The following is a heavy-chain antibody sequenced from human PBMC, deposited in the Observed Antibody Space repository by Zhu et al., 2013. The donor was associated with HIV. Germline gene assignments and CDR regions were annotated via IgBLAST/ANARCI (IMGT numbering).Heavy chain of an antibody. Sequence: QVQLVQSGAEVKKPGASVKVSCKASGYTFTGHYIHWVRQAPGQGLEWMGWINPNSGVTNYAQKFQGWVTMTRDTSISTAYMELSRLISDDTAMYYCAKGAYSSSSVYYYGLDVWGQGPRSPSP. CDR1: GYTFTGHY. CDR2: INPNSGVT. J-gene: IGHJ6*02. D-gene: IGHD6-6*01. V-gene: IGHV1-2*04. CDR3: AKGAYSSSSVYYYGLDV.